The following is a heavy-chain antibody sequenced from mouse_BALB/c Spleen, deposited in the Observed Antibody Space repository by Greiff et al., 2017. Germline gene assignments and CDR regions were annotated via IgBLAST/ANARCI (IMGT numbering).Heavy chain of an antibody. CDR1: GFTFSSFG. Sequence: EVKVVESGGGLVQPGGSRKLSCAASGFTFSSFGMHWVRQAPEKGLEWVAYISSGSSTIYYADTVKGRFTISRDNPKNTLFLQMTSLRSEDTAMYYCARRKNSLPYYFDYWGQGTTLTVSS. J-gene: IGHJ2*01. V-gene: IGHV5-17*02. CDR3: ARRKNSLPYYFDY. CDR2: ISSGSSTI. D-gene: IGHD1-2*01.